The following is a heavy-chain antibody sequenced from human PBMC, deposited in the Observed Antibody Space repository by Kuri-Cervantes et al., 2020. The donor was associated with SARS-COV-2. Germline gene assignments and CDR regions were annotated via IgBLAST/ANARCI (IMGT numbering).Heavy chain of an antibody. Sequence: GGSLRLSCAASGFTFSNAWMNWVRQAPGKGLEWVGRIKSKTDGGTTDYAAPVKGRFTISRDDSKNTLYLQMSSLKTEDTAVYYCTTDPFLVPAAHPFDYWGQGTLVTVSS. J-gene: IGHJ4*02. CDR3: TTDPFLVPAAHPFDY. D-gene: IGHD2-2*01. CDR1: GFTFSNAW. CDR2: IKSKTDGGTT. V-gene: IGHV3-15*07.